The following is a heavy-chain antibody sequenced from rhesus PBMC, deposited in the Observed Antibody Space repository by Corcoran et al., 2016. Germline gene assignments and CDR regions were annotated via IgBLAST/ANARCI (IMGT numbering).Heavy chain of an antibody. CDR1: GFTFSSYD. Sequence: EVQLVESGGGLVQPGGSLRLSCAASGFTFSSYDMSWVRQAPGKGLEWVSYISYTGKTRYYADSVKGRFTISRDNAKNSLSLQMSSLRAEDAAVYYCTRGRGIGYWGQGVLVTVSS. CDR2: ISYTGKTR. J-gene: IGHJ4*01. D-gene: IGHD5-42*01. V-gene: IGHV3-136*01. CDR3: TRGRGIGY.